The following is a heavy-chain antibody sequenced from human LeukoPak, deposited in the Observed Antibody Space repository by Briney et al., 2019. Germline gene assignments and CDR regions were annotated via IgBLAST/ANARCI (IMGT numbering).Heavy chain of an antibody. CDR3: ARAGGGLDY. J-gene: IGHJ4*02. D-gene: IGHD3-16*01. V-gene: IGHV1-2*02. CDR1: GYXFTGYY. CDR2: INPNSGGT. Sequence: ASVKVSCKASGYXFTGYYVHWVRQAPGQGLEWMGWINPNSGGTNYAQKFQGRGTMTRDTSISTAYMELSSLTSDDTAVYYCARAGGGLDYWGQGTLVTVSS.